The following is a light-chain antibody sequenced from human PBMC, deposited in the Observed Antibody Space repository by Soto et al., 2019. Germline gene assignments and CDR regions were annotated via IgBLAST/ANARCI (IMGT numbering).Light chain of an antibody. CDR1: SSDVGGYNY. CDR3: SSYTSSSTLV. CDR2: EVS. Sequence: QSVLTQPASVSGSPGLSTTISCTGTSSDVGGYNYVSWYQQHPGKAPKLMIYEVSNRPSGVSNRFSGSKSGNTASLTISGLHAEDEADYYCSSYTSSSTLVFGTGTKVPS. J-gene: IGLJ1*01. V-gene: IGLV2-14*01.